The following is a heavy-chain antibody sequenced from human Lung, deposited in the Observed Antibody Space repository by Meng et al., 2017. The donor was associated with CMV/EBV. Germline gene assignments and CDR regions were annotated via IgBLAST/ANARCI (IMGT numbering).Heavy chain of an antibody. D-gene: IGHD7-27*01. CDR3: GRVPGLGMSFYYGWAV. V-gene: IGHV3-21*06. CDR2: ISSSSNYI. Sequence: EALKTSCAAAGSIFSTYNMNWVRQAPGKGLEWVSSISSSSNYIYYADSVKGRFTISRANARNSLFLQMNSLRAEDTAVYYCGRVPGLGMSFYYGWAVWGRGTXVTVSS. J-gene: IGHJ6*02. CDR1: GSIFSTYN.